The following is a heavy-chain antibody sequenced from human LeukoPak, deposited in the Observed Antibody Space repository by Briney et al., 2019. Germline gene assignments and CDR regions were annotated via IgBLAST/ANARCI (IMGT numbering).Heavy chain of an antibody. CDR2: IGSKAKNYAT. D-gene: IGHD2-15*01. Sequence: GGSLRLSCAASEFSFSDSDRHWVRQASGKGLERVGRIGSKAKNYATAYAASVKGRFTISRDDSKNTAYLQMNSLRAEDTAVYYCARDLRPTLVGGQGTLVTVSS. CDR1: EFSFSDSD. CDR3: ARDLRPTLV. V-gene: IGHV3-73*01. J-gene: IGHJ4*02.